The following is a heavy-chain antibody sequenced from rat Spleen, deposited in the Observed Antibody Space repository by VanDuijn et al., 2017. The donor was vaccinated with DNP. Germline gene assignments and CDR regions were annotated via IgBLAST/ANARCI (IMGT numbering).Heavy chain of an antibody. CDR2: INTDGGST. CDR3: ASWAPIAPLSTSNY. D-gene: IGHD1-2*01. J-gene: IGHJ2*01. Sequence: EVQLVETGGGLVQPGRSLKLSCVASGFTFSTYWMFWVRQAPGKGLEWVASINTDGGSTYYPDSVKGRFTISRDNEENTVHLQLNSLRSEDTATYYCASWAPIAPLSTSNYWGQGVMVTVSS. V-gene: IGHV5-58*01. CDR1: GFTFSTYW.